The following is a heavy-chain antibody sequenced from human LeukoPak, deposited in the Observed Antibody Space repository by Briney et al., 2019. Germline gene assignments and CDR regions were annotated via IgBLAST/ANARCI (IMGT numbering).Heavy chain of an antibody. CDR3: ARSCSGGSCYSGGYYHYGMDV. V-gene: IGHV6-1*01. CDR2: TYYRSKWSN. D-gene: IGHD2-15*01. Sequence: SQTVSLTFAISGDSVSINSGAWNWSRQSPSRGHGWQGRTYYRSKWSNDYAVSVKSRVTINQDTSKNQFSLQLNSVTPEDAAVYYCARSCSGGSCYSGGYYHYGMDVWRQRTTVTVSS. J-gene: IGHJ6*01. CDR1: GDSVSINSGA.